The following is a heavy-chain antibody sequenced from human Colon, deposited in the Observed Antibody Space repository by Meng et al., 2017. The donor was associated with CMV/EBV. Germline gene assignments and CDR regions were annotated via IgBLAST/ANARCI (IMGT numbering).Heavy chain of an antibody. CDR2: ISGSGGTR. CDR3: ARGDSSSPGEFDY. D-gene: IGHD6-6*01. J-gene: IGHJ4*02. Sequence: SGTASGFTFSNYAMSWVRQAPGKGLEWVSAISGSGGTRDYADAVKGRFTMSRDNAKNSLYLQMNSLRAEDTAVYYCARGDSSSPGEFDYWGQGTLVTVSS. V-gene: IGHV3-23*01. CDR1: GFTFSNYA.